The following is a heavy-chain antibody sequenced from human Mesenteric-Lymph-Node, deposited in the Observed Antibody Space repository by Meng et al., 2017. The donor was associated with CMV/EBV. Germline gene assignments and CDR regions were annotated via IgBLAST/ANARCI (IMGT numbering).Heavy chain of an antibody. CDR2: ISGHNGNT. CDR3: VRDSRIAPAGMEVGN. J-gene: IGHJ4*02. Sequence: SGYTFTIFGISWVRQAPGQGLEWMGWISGHNGNTNYAQKLQGRVTLTTDTSTSTAYMELRSLRSDDTAVYYCVRDSRIAPAGMEVGNWGQGTLVTVSS. CDR1: GYTFTIFG. V-gene: IGHV1-18*01. D-gene: IGHD6-13*01.